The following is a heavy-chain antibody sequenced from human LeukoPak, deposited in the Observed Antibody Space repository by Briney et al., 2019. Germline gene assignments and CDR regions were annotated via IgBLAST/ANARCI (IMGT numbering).Heavy chain of an antibody. CDR3: ARHSANYYYYGLDV. CDR1: GGSISGYY. CDR2: IYYSGST. V-gene: IGHV4-59*08. Sequence: SETLSLTCTVSGGSISGYYWSWIRQPPGKGLEWIGYIYYSGSTNYNPSLKSRVTISVDTSKNQFSLKLSSVTAADTAVYYCARHSANYYYYGLDVWGQGTTVTVSS. J-gene: IGHJ6*02.